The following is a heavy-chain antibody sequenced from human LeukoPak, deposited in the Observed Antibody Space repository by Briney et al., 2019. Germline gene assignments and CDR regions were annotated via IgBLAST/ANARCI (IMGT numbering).Heavy chain of an antibody. CDR1: GFTFSSYV. V-gene: IGHV3-30*02. CDR2: IRYDGSNK. J-gene: IGHJ4*02. Sequence: GGSLRLSCAASGFTFSSYVMHWVRQAPGKGLEWVAFIRYDGSNKYYADSVKGRFTISRDNSKNTLYLQMNSLRAEDMAVYYCATPPTVTRNYWGQGTLVTVSS. D-gene: IGHD4-17*01. CDR3: ATPPTVTRNY.